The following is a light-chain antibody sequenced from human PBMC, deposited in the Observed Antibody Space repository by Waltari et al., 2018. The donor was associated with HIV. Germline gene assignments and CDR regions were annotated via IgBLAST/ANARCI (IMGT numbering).Light chain of an antibody. CDR2: GVR. J-gene: IGLJ2*01. CDR3: SSFTTSHKLF. Sequence: QSALTQPASMSGSPGQSITISCTGTSSAIGGYNYISWYQQHPGKAPKLVIYGVRERPSGISHRFSGSKSGDTASLTISGLQTEDEAHYYCSSFTTSHKLFFGGGTHLTVL. V-gene: IGLV2-14*03. CDR1: SSAIGGYNY.